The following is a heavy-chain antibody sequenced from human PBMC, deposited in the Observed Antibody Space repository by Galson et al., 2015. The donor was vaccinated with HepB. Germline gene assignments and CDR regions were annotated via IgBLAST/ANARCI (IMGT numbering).Heavy chain of an antibody. CDR1: GFAFSDYG. D-gene: IGHD5-12*01. Sequence: SLRLSCAASGFAFSDYGMHWVRQAPGKGLDEVAVVSSDGNTKVYTDSVKGRFTTSRDNAKNTLYLLMNSLRPEDTAVYFCVKDKPYTGHAWGQGVLVTVSS. CDR3: VKDKPYTGHA. CDR2: VSSDGNTK. J-gene: IGHJ5*02. V-gene: IGHV3-30*18.